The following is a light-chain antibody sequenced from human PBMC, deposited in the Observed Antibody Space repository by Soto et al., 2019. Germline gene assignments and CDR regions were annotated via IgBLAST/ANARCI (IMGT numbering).Light chain of an antibody. CDR2: GVN. CDR1: SSDVAFYNH. Sequence: QSVLTQPASVSGSPGQSITISCTGTSSDVAFYNHVSWYQQHPGKAPKLLIYGVNNRPSGVSHRFSGSKSGNTASLTISGLQAEDEGDYYCSSFASTHTYVLGTGTKVTVL. J-gene: IGLJ1*01. V-gene: IGLV2-14*01. CDR3: SSFASTHTYV.